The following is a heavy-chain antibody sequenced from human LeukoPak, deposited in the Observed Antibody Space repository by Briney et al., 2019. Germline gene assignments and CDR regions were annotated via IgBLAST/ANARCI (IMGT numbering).Heavy chain of an antibody. CDR1: GFTFSSYA. CDR2: ISGSGSGGST. CDR3: ARDQLGAVLYFDY. J-gene: IGHJ4*02. D-gene: IGHD1-1*01. V-gene: IGHV3-23*01. Sequence: AGGSLRLSCAASGFTFSSYAMSWVRQAPGKGLEWVSSISGSGSGGSTYYADSVKGRFTISKDNSKNTLYLQMNSLRVEDTAVYYCARDQLGAVLYFDYWGQGALVTVSS.